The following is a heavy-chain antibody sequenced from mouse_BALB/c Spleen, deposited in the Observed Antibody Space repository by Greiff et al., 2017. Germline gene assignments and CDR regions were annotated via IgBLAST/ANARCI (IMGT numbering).Heavy chain of an antibody. D-gene: IGHD2-3*01. V-gene: IGHV5-9-4*01. CDR1: GFTFSSYA. CDR3: ASESGYSYAMDY. J-gene: IGHJ4*01. Sequence: EVKLVESGAGLVKPGGSLKLSCAASGFTFSSYAMSWVRQSPEKRLEWVAEISSGGSYTYYPDTLTGRFTISRDNAKNTLYLEMSSLRSEDTAMYYCASESGYSYAMDYWGQGTSVTVSS. CDR2: ISSGGSYT.